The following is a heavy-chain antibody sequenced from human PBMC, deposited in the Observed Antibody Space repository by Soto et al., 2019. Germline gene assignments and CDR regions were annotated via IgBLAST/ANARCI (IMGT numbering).Heavy chain of an antibody. V-gene: IGHV1-18*01. D-gene: IGHD6-19*01. Sequence: ASVKVSCKTSGYPFTSYGISWVRQAPGQGPEWMGWISAYDDKTIYSQKFQGRVTLTADTSTTTAYMELRGLRFDDTAVYYCARDRLIAVTGLLRNWGQGTLVTVSS. CDR2: ISAYDDKT. CDR1: GYPFTSYG. CDR3: ARDRLIAVTGLLRN. J-gene: IGHJ4*02.